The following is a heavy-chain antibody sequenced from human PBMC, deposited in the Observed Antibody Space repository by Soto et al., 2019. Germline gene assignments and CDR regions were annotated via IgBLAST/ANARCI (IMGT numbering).Heavy chain of an antibody. V-gene: IGHV1-2*02. D-gene: IGHD3-3*01. J-gene: IGHJ6*02. Sequence: ASVKVSCKASGYSFTDYHIHWVRQAPGQGLEWLGWINPNSGGTNYAQKFQGRVTMTRDTSISTAYMELSRLRSDDTAVYYCARDLAYYDFWSGYYKNYGMDVWGQGTTVTVSS. CDR2: INPNSGGT. CDR1: GYSFTDYH. CDR3: ARDLAYYDFWSGYYKNYGMDV.